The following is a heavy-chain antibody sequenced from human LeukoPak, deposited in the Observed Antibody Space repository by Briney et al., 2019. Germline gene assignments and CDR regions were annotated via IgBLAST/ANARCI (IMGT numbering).Heavy chain of an antibody. CDR3: TRGMRTTNYYYMDV. J-gene: IGHJ6*03. CDR1: GFTFGSYW. CDR2: INTDESST. D-gene: IGHD1/OR15-1a*01. Sequence: GGSLGLSCAASGFTFGSYWMHWVRQAPGKGLVWVSRINTDESSTIYADSVKGRFTISRDNAKNTLYLQMNSLRADDTAVYYCTRGMRTTNYYYMDVWGKGTTITVSS. V-gene: IGHV3-74*01.